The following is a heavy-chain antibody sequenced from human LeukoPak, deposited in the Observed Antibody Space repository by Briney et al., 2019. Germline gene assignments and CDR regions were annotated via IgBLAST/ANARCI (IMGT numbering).Heavy chain of an antibody. CDR2: INGGNGYT. J-gene: IGHJ5*02. Sequence: ASVKVSCKASGYIFINYAIHWVRQAPGQRLEWMGWINGGNGYTKYSQNFQGRVTITRDTSASTAYMELSSLRSEDTAVYYRARSGYCSSTSCYQSHNWFDPWGQGTLVTVSS. D-gene: IGHD2-2*03. CDR1: GYIFINYA. V-gene: IGHV1-3*01. CDR3: ARSGYCSSTSCYQSHNWFDP.